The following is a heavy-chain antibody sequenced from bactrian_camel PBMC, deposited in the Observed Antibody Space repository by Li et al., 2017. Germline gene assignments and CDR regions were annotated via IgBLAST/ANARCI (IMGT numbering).Heavy chain of an antibody. CDR3: RHGTTGGESSVSMTATIMLTLVT. V-gene: IGHV3S1*01. D-gene: IGHD5*01. J-gene: IGHJ6*01. CDR2: TYTGGGRE. Sequence: HVQLVESGGGSVQSGGSLRLSCAASGYTGSLACMAWFRQGPGKEREGVAATYTGGGREWYADSVKGRFTLSQDTYKNTMYLQMTSLNLRTPGCTSVRHGTTGGESSVSMTATIMLTLVTGARGPRSPSP. CDR1: GYTGSLAC.